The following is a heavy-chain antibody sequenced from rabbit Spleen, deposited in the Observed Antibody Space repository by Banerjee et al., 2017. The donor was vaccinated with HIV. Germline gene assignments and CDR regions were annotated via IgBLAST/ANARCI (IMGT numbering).Heavy chain of an antibody. D-gene: IGHD1-1*01. Sequence: QSLEESGGDLVKPGASLTLTCTASGFSLSTSDYMCWVRQAPGKGLEWVACAYAGMSGSPYSATWAKGRFTISKTSSTPVTLKITSLTAADTATYFCARDTSSSFSSYGMDLWGPGTLVTVS. CDR3: ARDTSSSFSSYGMDL. V-gene: IGHV1S40*01. CDR2: AYAGMSGSP. J-gene: IGHJ6*01. CDR1: GFSLSTSDY.